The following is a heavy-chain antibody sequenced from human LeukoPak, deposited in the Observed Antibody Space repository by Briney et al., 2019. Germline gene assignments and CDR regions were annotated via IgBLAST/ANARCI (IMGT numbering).Heavy chain of an antibody. CDR2: MNPNSGNT. CDR1: GYTFTSYD. D-gene: IGHD6-19*01. Sequence: ASVKVSCKASGYTFTSYDINWVRQATGQGLEWMGWMNPNSGNTDYAQKFQGRVTMTRNTSISTAYMELSSLRSEDTAVYYCARGPVAGTRIDPWGQGTLVTVSS. J-gene: IGHJ5*02. V-gene: IGHV1-8*01. CDR3: ARGPVAGTRIDP.